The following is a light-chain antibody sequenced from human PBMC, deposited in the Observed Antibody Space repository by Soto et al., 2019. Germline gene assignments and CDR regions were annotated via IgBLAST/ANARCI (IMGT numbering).Light chain of an antibody. J-gene: IGKJ4*01. CDR3: QQFSSYHLT. V-gene: IGKV3-20*01. CDR1: QTVRNNY. CDR2: DAS. Sequence: EFVLTQSPGTLSLPPGERATLSCRASQTVRNNYLAWYQQKPGQAPRLLIYDASSRATGIPDRFSGGGSGTDFTLTISRLEHEDFEVYYCQQFSSYHLTFRGGTKVDI.